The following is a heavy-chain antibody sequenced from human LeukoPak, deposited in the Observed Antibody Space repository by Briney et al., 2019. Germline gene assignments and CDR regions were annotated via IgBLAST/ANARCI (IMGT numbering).Heavy chain of an antibody. J-gene: IGHJ4*02. V-gene: IGHV4-59*08. D-gene: IGHD5-24*01. CDR2: IYYSGST. CDR3: ARQTRRDGYNY. CDR1: GGSISSYY. Sequence: PSETLSLTCTVSGGSISSYYWSWIRQPPGKGLEWIGYIYYSGSTNYNPSLKSQVTISVDTSKNQFSLKLSSVTAADTAVYYCARQTRRDGYNYWGQGTLVTVSS.